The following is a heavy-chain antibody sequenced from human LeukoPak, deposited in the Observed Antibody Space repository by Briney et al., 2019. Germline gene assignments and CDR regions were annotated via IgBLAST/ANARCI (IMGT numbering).Heavy chain of an antibody. V-gene: IGHV1-69*05. CDR3: ARDRRVGATSYCYYYMDV. CDR2: IIPIFGTA. CDR1: GGTFSSYA. Sequence: ASVKVSCKASGGTFSSYAISWVRQAPGQGLEWMGGIIPIFGTANYAQKFQGRVTMTTDTSTSTAYMELRSLRSDDTAVYYCARDRRVGATSYCYYYMDVWGKGTTVTISS. J-gene: IGHJ6*03. D-gene: IGHD1-26*01.